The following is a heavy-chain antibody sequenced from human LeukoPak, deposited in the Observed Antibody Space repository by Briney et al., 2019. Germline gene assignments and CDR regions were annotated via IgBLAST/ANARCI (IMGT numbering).Heavy chain of an antibody. Sequence: DPSETLSLTCAVYGGSLSGYYWSWIRQPPGRGLEWIGEINHSGSTNYNPSLKSRVTISVDTSKNQFSLKLSSVTAADTAVHYCARRYSYGSPDYWGQGTLVTVSS. V-gene: IGHV4-34*01. J-gene: IGHJ4*02. CDR3: ARRYSYGSPDY. CDR1: GGSLSGYY. CDR2: INHSGST. D-gene: IGHD5-18*01.